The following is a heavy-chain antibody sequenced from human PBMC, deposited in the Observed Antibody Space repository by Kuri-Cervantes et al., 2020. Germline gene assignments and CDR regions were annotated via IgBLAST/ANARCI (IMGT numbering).Heavy chain of an antibody. CDR2: IGSNSDSI. CDR3: ASRSGSLPTMKYGMDV. V-gene: IGHV3-48*01. J-gene: IGHJ6*02. D-gene: IGHD6-25*01. Sequence: GESLKISCAASGFTFSSFSMNWVRRAPGKGLEWLSYIGSNSDSIYYADSVKGRFTISRDNSKNTLYLQMNSLRAEDTAVYYCASRSGSLPTMKYGMDVWGQGTTVTVSS. CDR1: GFTFSSFS.